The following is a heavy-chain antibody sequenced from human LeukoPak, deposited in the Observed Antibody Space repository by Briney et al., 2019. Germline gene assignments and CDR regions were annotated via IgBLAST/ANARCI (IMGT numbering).Heavy chain of an antibody. J-gene: IGHJ4*02. D-gene: IGHD1-1*01. CDR2: IYYSGST. Sequence: PSETLSLTCTVSGGSISSSSYYWGWIRQPPGKGLEWIGSIYYSGSTYYNPSLKSRVTISVDTSKNQFSLKMKSVTAADTAVYYCARGQEDWERPQRAVNFDYWGQGTLVTVSS. V-gene: IGHV4-39*01. CDR1: GGSISSSSYY. CDR3: ARGQEDWERPQRAVNFDY.